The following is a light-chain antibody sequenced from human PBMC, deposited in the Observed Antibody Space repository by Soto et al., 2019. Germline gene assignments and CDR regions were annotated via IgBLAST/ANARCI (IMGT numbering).Light chain of an antibody. CDR3: RVWPTSSDQCV. J-gene: IGLJ2*01. V-gene: IGLV3-21*02. Sequence: SYELTQPPSLSVAPGQTARITCGGDNIRSESVHWYQQKPGQAPVLVVYDNRDRPSGVPERFSGSNSGNTATMSISGVEAGDEADYYCRVWPTSSDQCVFGGGTKLTVL. CDR2: DNR. CDR1: NIRSES.